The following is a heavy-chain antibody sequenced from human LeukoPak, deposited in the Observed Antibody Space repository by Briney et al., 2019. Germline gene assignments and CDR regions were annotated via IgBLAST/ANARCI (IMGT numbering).Heavy chain of an antibody. V-gene: IGHV3-15*01. J-gene: IGHJ4*02. CDR1: GFTFSTAW. CDR2: VKSKTDGGTT. Sequence: GGSLRLSCAASGFTFSTAWMSWVRQAPGKGREWVGRVKSKTDGGTTDYAAPVKGRFTISRDDSKNTLYLQMNSLKTEDTAVYYCTRIIKSGSFDYWGQGTLVTVSS. CDR3: TRIIKSGSFDY. D-gene: IGHD1-26*01.